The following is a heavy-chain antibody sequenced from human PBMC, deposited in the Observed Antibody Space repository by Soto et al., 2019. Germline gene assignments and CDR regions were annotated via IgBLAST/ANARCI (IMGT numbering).Heavy chain of an antibody. J-gene: IGHJ5*02. V-gene: IGHV3-33*01. CDR2: IWYDGSNK. CDR1: GFTFSSYG. CDR3: ARDPFAQQLDTPMRVGCFDP. Sequence: PGGSLRLSCAASGFTFSSYGMHWVRQAPGKGLEWVAVIWYDGSNKYYADSVKGRFTISRDNSKNTLYLQMNSLRAEDTAVYYCARDPFAQQLDTPMRVGCFDPWGQGTLVTVSS. D-gene: IGHD6-13*01.